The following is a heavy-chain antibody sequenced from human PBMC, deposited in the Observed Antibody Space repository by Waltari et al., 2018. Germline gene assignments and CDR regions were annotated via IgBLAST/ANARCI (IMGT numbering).Heavy chain of an antibody. CDR2: ISWNSGSI. CDR3: AKTAPTNDAFDI. CDR1: GFTFDDYA. Sequence: EVQLVESGGGLVQPGRSLRLSCAASGFTFDDYAMHWVRQAPGKGLEWVSGISWNSGSIGYADAVKGRFTISRDNAKNSLYLQMNSLRAEDMALYYCAKTAPTNDAFDIWGQGTMVTVSS. V-gene: IGHV3-9*03. D-gene: IGHD5-18*01. J-gene: IGHJ3*02.